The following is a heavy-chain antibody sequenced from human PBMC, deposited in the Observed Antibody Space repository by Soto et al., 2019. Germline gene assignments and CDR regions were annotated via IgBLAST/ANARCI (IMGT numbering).Heavy chain of an antibody. V-gene: IGHV1-18*01. CDR3: ARQPNFGVVQGWFDP. J-gene: IGHJ5*02. CDR1: GYTFTSYG. CDR2: ISAYNGNT. D-gene: IGHD3-3*01. Sequence: ASVKVSCKASGYTFTSYGISWVRQAPGQGLEWMGWISAYNGNTNYAQKLQGRVTMTTDTSTSTAYMELRSLRSDDTAVYYCARQPNFGVVQGWFDPWGQGTLVTVSS.